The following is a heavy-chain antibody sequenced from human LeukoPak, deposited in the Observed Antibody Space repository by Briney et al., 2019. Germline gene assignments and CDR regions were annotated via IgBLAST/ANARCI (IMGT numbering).Heavy chain of an antibody. CDR3: ARATDFWSGYYIDY. CDR1: GGSISSYY. D-gene: IGHD3-3*01. CDR2: IYYSGST. V-gene: IGHV4-59*01. Sequence: SETLSLTCTVSGGSISSYYWSWIRQPPGKGLEWIGYIYYSGSTNYNPSLKSRVTISVDTSKNQFSLKLSSVTAADTAAYYCARATDFWSGYYIDYWGQGTLVTVSS. J-gene: IGHJ4*02.